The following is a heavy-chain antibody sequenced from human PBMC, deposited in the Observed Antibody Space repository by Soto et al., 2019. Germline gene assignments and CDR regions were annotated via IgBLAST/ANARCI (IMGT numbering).Heavy chain of an antibody. J-gene: IGHJ3*02. V-gene: IGHV4-30-4*01. CDR1: GGSINSDDYY. CDR3: ATVPTYYYDRNGYANAFDK. CDR2: IYYTGST. D-gene: IGHD3-22*01. Sequence: QVQLQESGPGLVKPSQTLSLTCSVSGGSINSDDYYWSWIRQPPGKGLEWNGYIYYTGSTFHNPSLKSRINISLDTSKNQFSLKLNSVTAADTAVYYCATVPTYYYDRNGYANAFDKWGQGTMVTVSS.